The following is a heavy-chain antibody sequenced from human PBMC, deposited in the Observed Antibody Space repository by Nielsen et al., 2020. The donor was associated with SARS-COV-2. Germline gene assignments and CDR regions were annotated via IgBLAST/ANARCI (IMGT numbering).Heavy chain of an antibody. CDR1: GFTFSSYW. Sequence: GESLKISCAASGFTFSSYWMSWVRQAPGKGLEWVANIKQDGSEKYYADSVKGRFTISRDNSKNTLYLQMNSLRAEDTAVYYCAKDWRRSYSSSPGDNWFDPWGQGTPVTVSS. CDR3: AKDWRRSYSSSPGDNWFDP. J-gene: IGHJ5*02. D-gene: IGHD6-6*01. CDR2: IKQDGSEK. V-gene: IGHV3-7*03.